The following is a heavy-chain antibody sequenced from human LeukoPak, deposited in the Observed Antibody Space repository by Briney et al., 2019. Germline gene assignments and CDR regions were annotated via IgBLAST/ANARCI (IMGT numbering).Heavy chain of an antibody. V-gene: IGHV5-51*01. Sequence: GESLKISCKGSGYSFTSYWIGWVRQMPGKGLEWMGIIYPGDSDTRYSPSFQGQVTISADKSISTAYLQWSSLKASDTAMYYCARRSGHFRLVGLRDFQYYFDYWGQGTLVTVSS. J-gene: IGHJ4*02. CDR2: IYPGDSDT. CDR3: ARRSGHFRLVGLRDFQYYFDY. D-gene: IGHD6-19*01. CDR1: GYSFTSYW.